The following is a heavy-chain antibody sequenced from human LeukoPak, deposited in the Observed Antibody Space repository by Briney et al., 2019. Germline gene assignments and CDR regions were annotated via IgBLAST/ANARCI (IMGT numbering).Heavy chain of an antibody. CDR1: GFTFSSDA. D-gene: IGHD3-16*01. J-gene: IGHJ6*03. CDR2: ISESGSSP. Sequence: GGSLRLSCEASGFTFSSDAMNWVRQAPGKGLEWVSAISESGSSPYYADSVKGRFTVSRDNTKNTLYLQMSSLRVEDTALYYCAKGRLWGRGGYHYYYMDVWGKGTAVTISS. CDR3: AKGRLWGRGGYHYYYMDV. V-gene: IGHV3-23*01.